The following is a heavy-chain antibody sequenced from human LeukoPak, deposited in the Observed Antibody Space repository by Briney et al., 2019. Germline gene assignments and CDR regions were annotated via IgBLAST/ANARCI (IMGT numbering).Heavy chain of an antibody. CDR2: IKQDGSKK. Sequence: GGSLRLSCVASGFPFSSYWMTWVRQAPGKGLEWVANIKQDGSKKSYVDSVKGRFTISRDNAKNSLYLQVNSLRAEDTAVYYCARARDGYNAWGQGTLVTVSS. J-gene: IGHJ5*02. CDR3: ARARDGYNA. D-gene: IGHD5-24*01. V-gene: IGHV3-7*04. CDR1: GFPFSSYW.